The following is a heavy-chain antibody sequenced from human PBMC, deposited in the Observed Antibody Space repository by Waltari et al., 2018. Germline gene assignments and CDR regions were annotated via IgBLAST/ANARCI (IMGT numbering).Heavy chain of an antibody. CDR2: IRSKAYGGTT. CDR3: TGSYDFWSGYAFDI. D-gene: IGHD3-3*01. Sequence: GDYAMSWVRQAPGKGLEWVGFIRSKAYGGTTEYAASVKGRFTISRDDSKSIAYLQMNSLKTEDTAVYYCTGSYDFWSGYAFDIWGQGTMVTVSS. CDR1: GDYA. J-gene: IGHJ3*02. V-gene: IGHV3-49*04.